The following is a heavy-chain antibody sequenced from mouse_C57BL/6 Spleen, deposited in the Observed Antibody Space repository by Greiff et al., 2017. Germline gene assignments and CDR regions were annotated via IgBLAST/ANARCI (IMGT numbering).Heavy chain of an antibody. J-gene: IGHJ2*01. CDR3: ARGGGRYFDY. Sequence: VKLQQPGAELVRPGTSVKLSCKASGYTFTSYWMHWVKQRPGQGLEWIGVIDPSDSYTNYNQKFKGKATLTVDTSSSTAYMQLSSLTSEDSAVYYCARGGGRYFDYWGQGTTLTVSS. V-gene: IGHV1-59*01. CDR2: IDPSDSYT. CDR1: GYTFTSYW.